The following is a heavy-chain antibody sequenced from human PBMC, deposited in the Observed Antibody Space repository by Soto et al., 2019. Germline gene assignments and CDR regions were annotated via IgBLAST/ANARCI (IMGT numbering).Heavy chain of an antibody. CDR2: IIPILGIA. D-gene: IGHD2-2*01. CDR3: ARGRSLVGYCSSTSCPFDY. Sequence: ASVKVSCKASGVTFSSYTISWVRQAPGQGLEWMGRIIPILGIANYAQKFQGRVTITADKSTSTAYMELSSLRSEDTAVYYCARGRSLVGYCSSTSCPFDYWGQGTLVTVSS. V-gene: IGHV1-69*02. CDR1: GVTFSSYT. J-gene: IGHJ4*02.